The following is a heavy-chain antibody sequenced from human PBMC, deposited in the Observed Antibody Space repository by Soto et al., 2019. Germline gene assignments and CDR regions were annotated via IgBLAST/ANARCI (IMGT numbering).Heavy chain of an antibody. CDR3: AFGNLSYYFDY. CDR1: GFTFSGFG. D-gene: IGHD3-16*01. V-gene: IGHV3-33*01. CDR2: IWYDGSDK. J-gene: IGHJ4*02. Sequence: GGSLRLSCAASGFTFSGFGMHWVRQAPGKGLEWVAIIWYDGSDKYYADSVKGRFTISRDNSKNTLYLQMNSLRAEDTAVYHCAFGNLSYYFDYWGQGTPVTVSS.